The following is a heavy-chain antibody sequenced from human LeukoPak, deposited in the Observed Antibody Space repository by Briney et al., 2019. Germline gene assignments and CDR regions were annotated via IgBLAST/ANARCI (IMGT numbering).Heavy chain of an antibody. CDR3: AKSSYYDSSGYYREYYFDY. Sequence: GGSLRLSCAASGFTFSSYAMSWVRQAPGKGLEWVSAISGSGGSTYYADSVKGRFTISRDNSKNTLYLQMNSLRAEDAAVYYCAKSSYYDSSGYYREYYFDYWGQGTLVTVSS. CDR1: GFTFSSYA. D-gene: IGHD3-22*01. J-gene: IGHJ4*02. V-gene: IGHV3-23*01. CDR2: ISGSGGST.